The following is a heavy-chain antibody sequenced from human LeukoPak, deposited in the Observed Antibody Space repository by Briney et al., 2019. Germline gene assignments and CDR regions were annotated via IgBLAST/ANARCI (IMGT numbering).Heavy chain of an antibody. CDR1: GGSISSSNW. CDR2: IYHSGST. Sequence: SETLSLTCAVSGGSISSSNWWSWVRPPPGKGLEWIGEIYHSGSTNYNPPLKSRVTISVDKSKNQFSLKLSSVTAADTAVYYCAVRIAAAGSAFDIWGQGTMVTVSS. CDR3: AVRIAAAGSAFDI. D-gene: IGHD6-13*01. V-gene: IGHV4-4*02. J-gene: IGHJ3*02.